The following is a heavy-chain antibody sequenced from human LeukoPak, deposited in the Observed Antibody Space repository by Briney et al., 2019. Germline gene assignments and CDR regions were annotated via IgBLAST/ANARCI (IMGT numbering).Heavy chain of an antibody. J-gene: IGHJ5*02. CDR2: INPNSGGT. Sequence: ASVKVSCNASGYTFTGYYMHWVRQAPGQGLEWMGWINPNSGGTNYAQKFQGRVTMTRDTSISTAYMELSRLRSDDTAVYYCARDISYYDSSGYYYNWFDPWGQGTLVTVSS. CDR3: ARDISYYDSSGYYYNWFDP. CDR1: GYTFTGYY. V-gene: IGHV1-2*02. D-gene: IGHD3-22*01.